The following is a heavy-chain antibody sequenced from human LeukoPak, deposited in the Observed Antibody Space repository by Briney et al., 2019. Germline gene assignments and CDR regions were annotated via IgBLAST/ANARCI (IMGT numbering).Heavy chain of an antibody. J-gene: IGHJ5*02. CDR3: ARTANWFDP. D-gene: IGHD2-21*02. CDR2: IYYSGST. CDR1: GGSISSYY. Sequence: SETLSLTCTVSGGSISSYYWSWIRQPPGKGLEWIGYIYYSGSTNYNPSLKSRVTISVDRSKNQFSLKLSSVTAADTAVYYCARTANWFDPWGQGTLVTVSS. V-gene: IGHV4-59*12.